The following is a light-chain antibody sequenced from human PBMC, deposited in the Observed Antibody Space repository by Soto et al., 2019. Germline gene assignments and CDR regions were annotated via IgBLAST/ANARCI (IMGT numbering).Light chain of an antibody. CDR2: GAS. Sequence: EIVMTQSPATLSVSPGERATLSCRASQSIGSNLAWYQQKPGQGPRLLIYGASTRATGIPAWFNGSGSGTEFTLTISSLQSEDFAVYYCQQYNNWPRTFGQGTKLDIK. V-gene: IGKV3-15*01. CDR1: QSIGSN. J-gene: IGKJ2*01. CDR3: QQYNNWPRT.